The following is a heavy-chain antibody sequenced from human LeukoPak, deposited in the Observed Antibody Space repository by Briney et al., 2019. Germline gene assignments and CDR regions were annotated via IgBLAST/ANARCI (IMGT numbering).Heavy chain of an antibody. CDR2: ISSSSSYI. D-gene: IGHD1-26*01. J-gene: IGHJ4*02. CDR3: ARDQEGEYSGSYQSY. Sequence: GGSLRLSCAASGFTFSSYSMNWVRQAPGKGLEWVSSISSSSSYIYYADSVKGRFTISRDNAKNSLYLQMNSLRAEDTAVYYCARDQEGEYSGSYQSYWGQGTLVTVSS. V-gene: IGHV3-21*01. CDR1: GFTFSSYS.